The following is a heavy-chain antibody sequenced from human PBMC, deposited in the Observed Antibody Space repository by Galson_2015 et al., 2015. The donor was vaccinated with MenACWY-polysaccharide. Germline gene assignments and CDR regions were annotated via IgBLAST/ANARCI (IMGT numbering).Heavy chain of an antibody. CDR2: MSFSGSS. Sequence: TLSLTCTVSGGSISSGSYYWSWIRQSAGKGLEWIGRMSFSGSSNYKPSLKSRVTISIDTSKNQFSLSPSSVTAADTAVYYCARGNYDILTGNYAFDYWGQGTLVTVSS. V-gene: IGHV4-61*02. J-gene: IGHJ4*02. CDR3: ARGNYDILTGNYAFDY. CDR1: GGSISSGSYY. D-gene: IGHD3-9*01.